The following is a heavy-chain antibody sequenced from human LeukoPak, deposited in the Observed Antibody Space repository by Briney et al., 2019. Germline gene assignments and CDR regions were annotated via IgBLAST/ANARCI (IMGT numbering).Heavy chain of an antibody. CDR1: GFSFSSNW. CDR2: IKRDGSQK. CDR3: ARDKYGDYVIDY. Sequence: GGSLRLSCAAPGFSFSSNWMGWVRQAPGKGLEWVAHIKRDGSQKYYLDSVKGRFTISRDNAKNSLYLQMNSLRAEDTAVYYCARDKYGDYVIDYWGQGTLVTVSS. J-gene: IGHJ4*02. V-gene: IGHV3-7*01. D-gene: IGHD4-17*01.